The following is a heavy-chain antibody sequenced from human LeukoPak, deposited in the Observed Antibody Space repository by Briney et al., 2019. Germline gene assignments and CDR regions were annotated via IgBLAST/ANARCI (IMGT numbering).Heavy chain of an antibody. CDR1: GGSISSSSYY. Sequence: SETLSLTCTVSGGSISSSSYYWGWIRQPPGKGLEWIGSIYYSGSTYYNPSLKSRVTISVDTSKNQFSLKLSSVTAAGTAVYYCARHSNWSGYIYYYYYYMDVWGKGTTVTVSS. V-gene: IGHV4-39*01. D-gene: IGHD3-3*01. CDR3: ARHSNWSGYIYYYYYYMDV. J-gene: IGHJ6*03. CDR2: IYYSGST.